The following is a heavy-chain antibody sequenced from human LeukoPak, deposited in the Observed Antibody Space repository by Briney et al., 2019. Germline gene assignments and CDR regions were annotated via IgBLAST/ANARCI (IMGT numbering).Heavy chain of an antibody. CDR2: INPSGGST. D-gene: IGHD3-22*01. Sequence: ASVKVSCKASGGTFSSYAISWVRQAPGQGLEWMGIINPSGGSTSYAQKFQGRVTMTRDTSTSTVYMELSSLRSEDTAVYYCARDHYYDRYDAFDIWGQGTMVTVSS. CDR3: ARDHYYDRYDAFDI. CDR1: GGTFSSYA. V-gene: IGHV1-46*01. J-gene: IGHJ3*02.